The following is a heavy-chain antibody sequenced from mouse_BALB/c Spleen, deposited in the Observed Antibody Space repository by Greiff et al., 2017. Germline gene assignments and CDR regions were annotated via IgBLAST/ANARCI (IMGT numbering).Heavy chain of an antibody. CDR1: GYAFSSYW. CDR3: AREYDYDEGDV. J-gene: IGHJ1*01. Sequence: QVQLQQSGAELVRPGSSVKISCKASGYAFSSYWMHWVKQRPGQGLEWIGQIYPGDGDTNYNGKFKGKATLTADKSSSTAYMQLSSLTSEDSAVYFCAREYDYDEGDVWGAGTTVTVSS. V-gene: IGHV1-80*01. D-gene: IGHD2-4*01. CDR2: IYPGDGDT.